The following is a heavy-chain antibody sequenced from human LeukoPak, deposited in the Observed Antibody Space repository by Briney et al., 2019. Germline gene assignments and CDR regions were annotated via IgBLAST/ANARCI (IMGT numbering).Heavy chain of an antibody. CDR3: ARDRAWIPSRAGMDV. Sequence: ASVKVSCKASGYTFTSYGISWVRQAPGQGLEWMGIINPSGGSTSYAQKFQGRVTMTRDTSTSTVYMELSSLRSEDTAVYYCARDRAWIPSRAGMDVWGQGTTVTVSS. V-gene: IGHV1-46*01. CDR1: GYTFTSYG. CDR2: INPSGGST. J-gene: IGHJ6*02. D-gene: IGHD5-18*01.